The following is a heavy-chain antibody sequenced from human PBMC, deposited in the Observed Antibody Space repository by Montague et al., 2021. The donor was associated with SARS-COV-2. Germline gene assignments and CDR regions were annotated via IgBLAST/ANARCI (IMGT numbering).Heavy chain of an antibody. CDR2: IYYSGST. CDR1: GGSVSSGSYY. D-gene: IGHD3-3*01. Sequence: SETLSLTCIVSGGSVSSGSYYWSWIRQPPGKGLEWIGCIYYSGSTYYNPSLKSRVTISVDTSKNQFSLKLSSVTAADTAVYYCARDPWRITIYGVVTRYGMDVWGQGTMVTVSS. J-gene: IGHJ6*02. V-gene: IGHV4-61*01. CDR3: ARDPWRITIYGVVTRYGMDV.